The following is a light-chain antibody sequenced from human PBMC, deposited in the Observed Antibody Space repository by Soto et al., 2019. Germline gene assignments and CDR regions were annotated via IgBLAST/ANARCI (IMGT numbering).Light chain of an antibody. V-gene: IGLV2-14*01. CDR3: SSYTSSNTLV. J-gene: IGLJ1*01. CDR2: EVS. Sequence: QSALTQPASVSGSPGQSITISCSGTGSNIGTHNYVSWYQQQHPGKAPKLMIHEVSNRPSGVSDRFSGSKSGNTASLTISGLQAEDEADYYCSSYTSSNTLVFGPGTKLTVL. CDR1: GSNIGTHNY.